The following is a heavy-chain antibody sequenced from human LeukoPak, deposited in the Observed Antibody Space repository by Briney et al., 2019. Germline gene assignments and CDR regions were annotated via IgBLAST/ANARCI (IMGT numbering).Heavy chain of an antibody. D-gene: IGHD3-22*01. V-gene: IGHV3-48*01. CDR2: ISSSSTI. CDR1: GFTFSSYS. Sequence: PGGSLRLSCAASGFTFSSYSMNWVRQAPGKGLEWVSYISSSSTIYYADSVKGRFTISRDSSKNTLYLQMNSLRAEDTAVYYCASHYDTSGYHYFDFRGQGTLVTVSS. J-gene: IGHJ4*02. CDR3: ASHYDTSGYHYFDF.